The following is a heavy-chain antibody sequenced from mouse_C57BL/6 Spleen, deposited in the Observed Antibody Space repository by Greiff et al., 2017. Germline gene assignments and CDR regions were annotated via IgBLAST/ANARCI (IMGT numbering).Heavy chain of an antibody. Sequence: VQLQQSGAELAKPGASVKLSCTASGYTFTSYWMHWVKQRPGQGLEWIGYINPSSGYTKYNQQFQDKATLTADKSSSTAYMQLRRLTNEAAAVYYCGRQEEAMDYWGQGTSVTVSS. CDR2: INPSSGYT. J-gene: IGHJ4*01. V-gene: IGHV1-7*01. CDR3: GRQEEAMDY. CDR1: GYTFTSYW.